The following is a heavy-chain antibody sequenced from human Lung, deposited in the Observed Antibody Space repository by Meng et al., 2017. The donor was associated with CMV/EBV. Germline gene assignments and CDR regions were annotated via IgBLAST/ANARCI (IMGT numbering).Heavy chain of an antibody. J-gene: IGHJ4*02. CDR2: INEDGSET. CDR3: ARDPRGDGGVTFDY. Sequence: SCVGSGFNFNNYWMNWVRQALGKGLEWVANINEDGSETYYLDSVKGRFTISRDNAKNSLFLQMNSLRADDTAVYYCARDPRGDGGVTFDYWGQGIXVTVSS. D-gene: IGHD5-24*01. CDR1: GFNFNNYW. V-gene: IGHV3-7*01.